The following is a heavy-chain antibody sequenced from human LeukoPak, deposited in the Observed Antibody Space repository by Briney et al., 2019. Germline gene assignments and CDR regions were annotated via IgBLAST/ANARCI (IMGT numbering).Heavy chain of an antibody. V-gene: IGHV4-39*07. D-gene: IGHD1-1*01. J-gene: IGHJ4*02. CDR3: ARVTYNWNDEDYFDY. CDR2: IYYSGST. CDR1: GGSISGTTYY. Sequence: SETLSLTCTVSGGSISGTTYYWGWIRQPPGKGLEWIGSIYYSGSTYYNPSLKSRVTISVDTSKNQFSLKLSSVTAADTAVYYCARVTYNWNDEDYFDYWGQGTLVTVSS.